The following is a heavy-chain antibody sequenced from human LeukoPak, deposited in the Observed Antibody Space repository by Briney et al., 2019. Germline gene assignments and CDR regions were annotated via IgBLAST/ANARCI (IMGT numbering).Heavy chain of an antibody. J-gene: IGHJ5*02. CDR3: ARGASGVYTVTTSWFDP. V-gene: IGHV1-2*02. D-gene: IGHD4-17*01. Sequence: ASVKVSCKASGYTFTGYYMHWVRQAPGQGLEWMGWINPNSGGTNYAQKFQGRVTMTRDTSISTAYMELSRLRSDDTAVYYCARGASGVYTVTTSWFDPWGQGSLVSVSS. CDR1: GYTFTGYY. CDR2: INPNSGGT.